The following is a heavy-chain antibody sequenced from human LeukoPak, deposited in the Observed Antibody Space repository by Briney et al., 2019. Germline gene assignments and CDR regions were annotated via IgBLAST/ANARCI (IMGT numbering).Heavy chain of an antibody. J-gene: IGHJ4*02. CDR1: GFTFSNYA. D-gene: IGHD4-23*01. Sequence: GGSLRLSCATSGFTFSNYAVSWVRQAPGKGLEWVSSISGSGGTTYYADSVKGRFTISRDNSKNTLYLQMNSLRAEDTALYYCARDINSRYFDYWGQGTLVTVSS. CDR3: ARDINSRYFDY. CDR2: ISGSGGTT. V-gene: IGHV3-23*01.